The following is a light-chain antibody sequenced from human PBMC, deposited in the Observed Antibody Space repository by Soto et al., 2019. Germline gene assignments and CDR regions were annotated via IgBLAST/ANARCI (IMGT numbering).Light chain of an antibody. J-gene: IGKJ1*01. CDR2: DAS. Sequence: DIQMIQSPSSLSASVGDRVTITCQASQEISNYLNWYQQKPGKAPKLLIYDASNLERGVPSRFSGRGSGTDFNSTNTPRHPKYFQTYYGKQYDHPPRTFARGTRVKIK. CDR3: KQYDHPPRT. V-gene: IGKV1-33*01. CDR1: QEISNY.